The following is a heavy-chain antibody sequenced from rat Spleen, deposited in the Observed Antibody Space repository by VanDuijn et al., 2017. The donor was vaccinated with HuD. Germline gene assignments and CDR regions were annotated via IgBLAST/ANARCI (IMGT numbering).Heavy chain of an antibody. CDR3: TTDLAPERVKGGFAY. D-gene: IGHD3-1*01. CDR1: GFTFSNYG. CDR2: ITNSGGST. Sequence: EVQLVESGGGLVQPGRSLKLSCAASGFTFSNYGMAWVRQAPTKGLEWVASITNSGGSTYYRDSVKGRFTISRDNAKSTLYLQMDSLRSEDTATYYCTTDLAPERVKGGFAYWGQGTLVTVSS. V-gene: IGHV5-27*01. J-gene: IGHJ3*01.